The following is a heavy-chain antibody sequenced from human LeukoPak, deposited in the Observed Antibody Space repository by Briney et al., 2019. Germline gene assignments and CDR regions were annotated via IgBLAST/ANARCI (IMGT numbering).Heavy chain of an antibody. CDR1: GFILSSHG. D-gene: IGHD6-19*01. V-gene: IGHV3-23*01. Sequence: PGGSLRPSCAASGFILSSHGMSWVRQAPGKRLEWVSTVTSRGGTDYTDSVKGRFIISRDNSKNTLLLQMNGLRAEDTAVYYCATTRPYGTTWAGAFEDWGQGTPVTVSS. CDR2: VTSRGGT. J-gene: IGHJ4*01. CDR3: ATTRPYGTTWAGAFED.